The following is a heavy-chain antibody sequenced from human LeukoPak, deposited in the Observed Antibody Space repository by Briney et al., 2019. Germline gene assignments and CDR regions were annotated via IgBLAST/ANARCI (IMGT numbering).Heavy chain of an antibody. CDR1: GFTFKTYA. Sequence: GGSLRLSCAASGFTFKTYAMHWVRQAPGKGLEWVAVISYDGNNKYYADSVKGRFTISRDNSKNTLYLQMNSLRAEDTAVYYCAKVGDSSRTRGYFDYWGQGTLVTVSS. CDR2: ISYDGNNK. V-gene: IGHV3-30-3*01. D-gene: IGHD6-13*01. J-gene: IGHJ4*02. CDR3: AKVGDSSRTRGYFDY.